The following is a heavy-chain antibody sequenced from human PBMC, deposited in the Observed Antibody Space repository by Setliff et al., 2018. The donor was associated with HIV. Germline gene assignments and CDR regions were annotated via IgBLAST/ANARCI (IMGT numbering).Heavy chain of an antibody. CDR1: GGSFSGYY. D-gene: IGHD3-10*01. Sequence: SETLSLTCAVYGGSFSGYYWSWIRQPPGKGLEWIGEINHSGSTHYNPSLKRRVTISIDNFNNQFSLKLTSMTAADTAIYYCADPPAGLWGQGILVTVSS. CDR2: INHSGST. CDR3: ADPPAGL. J-gene: IGHJ4*02. V-gene: IGHV4-34*01.